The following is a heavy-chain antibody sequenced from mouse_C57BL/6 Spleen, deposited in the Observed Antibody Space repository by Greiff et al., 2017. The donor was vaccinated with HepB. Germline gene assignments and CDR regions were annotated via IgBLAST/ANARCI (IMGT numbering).Heavy chain of an antibody. CDR3: ARAPYYYGSSFEFDD. Sequence: QVQLQQSGPELVKPGASVKISCKASGYTFTDYYINWVKQRPGQGLEWIGWIYPGSGNTKYNEKFKGKATLTVDTSSSTADMQLSSLTSEDSAVLFGARAPYYYGSSFEFDDWGQGTTLTVSS. V-gene: IGHV1-84*01. D-gene: IGHD1-1*01. CDR1: GYTFTDYY. J-gene: IGHJ2*01. CDR2: IYPGSGNT.